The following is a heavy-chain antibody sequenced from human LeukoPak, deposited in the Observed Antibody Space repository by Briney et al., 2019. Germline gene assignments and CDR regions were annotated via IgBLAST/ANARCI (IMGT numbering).Heavy chain of an antibody. V-gene: IGHV4-34*01. CDR1: GGSFSGYY. CDR2: INHSGST. Sequence: SETLSLTCAVYGGSFSGYYWSWIRQPSGKGLEWIGEINHSGSTNYNPSLKSRVTISVDTSKNQFSLKLSSVTAADTAVYYCGAAMVTGPTYWGQGTLVTVSS. D-gene: IGHD5-18*01. J-gene: IGHJ4*02. CDR3: GAAMVTGPTY.